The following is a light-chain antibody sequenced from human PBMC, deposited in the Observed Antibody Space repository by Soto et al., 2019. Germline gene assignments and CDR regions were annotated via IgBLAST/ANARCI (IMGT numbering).Light chain of an antibody. Sequence: EIVMTQSPATLSVSPGERATLSCRASQNINNNLAWYQQKPDQGPRLLIYGASSRATGIPARFSGSGSGTGFTLTISSLQSEDFAIYYCQQYNNWPLTFGGGTKVEIK. CDR2: GAS. J-gene: IGKJ4*01. CDR1: QNINNN. V-gene: IGKV3-15*01. CDR3: QQYNNWPLT.